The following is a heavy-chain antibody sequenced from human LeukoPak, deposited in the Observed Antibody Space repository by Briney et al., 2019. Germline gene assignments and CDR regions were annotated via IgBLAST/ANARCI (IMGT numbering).Heavy chain of an antibody. Sequence: AASVKVSCKASGYTFTSYGISWVRQAPGQGLEWMGWISAYNGNTNYAQKLQGRVTMTTDTSTSTAYMELRSLRSDDTAVYYCAREVSVVPTAIRYFYYYYGMDVWGQGTTVTVSS. J-gene: IGHJ6*02. V-gene: IGHV1-18*01. CDR1: GYTFTSYG. D-gene: IGHD2-2*02. CDR2: ISAYNGNT. CDR3: AREVSVVPTAIRYFYYYYGMDV.